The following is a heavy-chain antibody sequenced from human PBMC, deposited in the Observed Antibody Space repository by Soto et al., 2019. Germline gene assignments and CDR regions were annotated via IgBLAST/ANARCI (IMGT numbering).Heavy chain of an antibody. CDR3: ARDNLYSSNWFDP. D-gene: IGHD2-21*01. CDR1: GFTFSSYS. Sequence: GSLRLSCAASGFTFSSYSMNWVRQAPGKGLEWVSYISSSSSTIYYADSVKGRFTISRDNAKNSLYLQMNSLRAEDTAVYYCARDNLYSSNWFDPWGQGTLVTVSS. J-gene: IGHJ5*02. CDR2: ISSSSSTI. V-gene: IGHV3-48*01.